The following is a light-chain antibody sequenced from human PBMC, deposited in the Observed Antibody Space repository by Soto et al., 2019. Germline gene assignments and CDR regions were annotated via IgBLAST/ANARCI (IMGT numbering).Light chain of an antibody. CDR3: QSRST. J-gene: IGKJ4*01. Sequence: EIVLTQSPGTLSLSPGERATLSCRASQSVSSTYLAWYQQKPGQAPRLLIYGTSSRATGIPDRFSGSGSGRDFTLTISRLEPEDFAVYYCQSRSTFGGGTKIEIK. CDR1: QSVSSTY. V-gene: IGKV3-20*01. CDR2: GTS.